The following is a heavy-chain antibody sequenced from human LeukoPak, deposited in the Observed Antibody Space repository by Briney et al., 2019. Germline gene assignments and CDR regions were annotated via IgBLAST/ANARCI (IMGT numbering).Heavy chain of an antibody. CDR2: ITPDTST. CDR1: GFTLSSS. V-gene: IGHV3-69-1*01. J-gene: IGHJ6*04. CDR3: ARDKPGIAAPDV. Sequence: GGSLRLSCAAPGFTLSSSLNWVRQAPGKGLEWVASITPDTSTHYTDLLKGRFTISRDNAQNSLYLQMDSLRVEDTAVYYCARDKPGIAAPDVWGKGTTVIVSS. D-gene: IGHD6-13*01.